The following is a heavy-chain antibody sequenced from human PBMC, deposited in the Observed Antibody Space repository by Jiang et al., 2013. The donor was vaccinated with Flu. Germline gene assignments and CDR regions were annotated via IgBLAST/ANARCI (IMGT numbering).Heavy chain of an antibody. Sequence: QLVESGGGVVQPGGVPEALLCRLWFHLQNLFFHWVRQAPGKGPEWVSAFSYDGVNDYYADSVKGRFTISRDNSNNTVILQMSSLKPEDTATYYCARELWQLVGAKYYYYGMDVWGQGTTVTVSS. V-gene: IGHV3-30-3*01. J-gene: IGHJ6*02. CDR1: FHLQNLF. CDR2: FSYDGVND. D-gene: IGHD6-13*01. CDR3: ARELWQLVGAKYYYYGMDV.